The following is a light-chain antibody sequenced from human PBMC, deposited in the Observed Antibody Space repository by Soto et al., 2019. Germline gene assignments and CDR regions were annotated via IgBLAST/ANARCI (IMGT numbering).Light chain of an antibody. CDR2: AAS. V-gene: IGKV3-20*01. CDR1: QTISSSY. Sequence: EIVLTQSPGTLSLSPGERATLSCTASQTISSSYLAWYQQKPGQPPRLLIFAASSRATGIPDNFSGSGSGTDFTITISRLEHEDSAVYYCQQYCDSSWTFCQGTKVESK. J-gene: IGKJ1*01. CDR3: QQYCDSSWT.